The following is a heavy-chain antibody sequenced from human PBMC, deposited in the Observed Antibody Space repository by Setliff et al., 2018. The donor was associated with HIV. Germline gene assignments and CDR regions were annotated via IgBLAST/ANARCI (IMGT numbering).Heavy chain of an antibody. CDR2: INIDSGHT. CDR1: GYSFTAYG. Sequence: ASVKVSCKASGYSFTAYGISWVRQAPGQGFEWMGWINIDSGHTNFAQKFQDRVTVTTDTSTNTTYMELRGLRSDDTAVYYCARRDPAALSPFDCWGQGTLVTVSS. J-gene: IGHJ4*02. V-gene: IGHV1-18*01. CDR3: ARRDPAALSPFDC. D-gene: IGHD2-15*01.